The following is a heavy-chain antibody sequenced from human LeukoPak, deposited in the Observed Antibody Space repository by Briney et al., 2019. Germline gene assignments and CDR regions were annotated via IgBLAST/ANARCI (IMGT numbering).Heavy chain of an antibody. D-gene: IGHD3-22*01. CDR2: IFSGGNI. CDR1: GFTVSSNY. Sequence: PGGSLRLSCAASGFTVSSNYMSWVRQAPGKGLEWVSVIFSGGNICYADSVKGRFTISRDNSKNMLYLQMNSLRAEDTAVYFCAGGYYSSYYYGMDVWGQGTTVTVSS. J-gene: IGHJ6*02. CDR3: AGGYYSSYYYGMDV. V-gene: IGHV3-53*01.